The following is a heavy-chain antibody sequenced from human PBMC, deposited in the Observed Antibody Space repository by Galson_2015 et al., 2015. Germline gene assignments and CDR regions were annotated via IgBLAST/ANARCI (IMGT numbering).Heavy chain of an antibody. CDR2: IRGSGLDWISSISGRGGAT. D-gene: IGHD3-16*01. V-gene: IGHV3-23*01. CDR3: LQGGLGTRFVS. Sequence: SLRLSCAASGFTFSRSAMTWVRQAAGKGLEWVSSIRGSGLDWISSISGRGGATYYADSVKGRFTISRDNSKNTLYLQVSSLRADDTAVYYCLQGGLGTRFVSWGQGTLVTVSS. J-gene: IGHJ4*02. CDR1: GFTFSRSA.